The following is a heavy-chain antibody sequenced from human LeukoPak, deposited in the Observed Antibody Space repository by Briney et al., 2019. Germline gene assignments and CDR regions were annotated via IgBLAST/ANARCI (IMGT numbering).Heavy chain of an antibody. D-gene: IGHD1-1*01. Sequence: KSSETLSLTCTVSGGSISSSNFYWGWIRQPPGKGLEWIGSIYYSGSTYYNPSLKSRVTISVDTSKNQFSLELSSVTAADTAVYYCARVTGWNPLQAAHLDYWGQGTLVTVSS. CDR1: GGSISSSNFY. CDR3: ARVTGWNPLQAAHLDY. V-gene: IGHV4-39*07. J-gene: IGHJ4*02. CDR2: IYYSGST.